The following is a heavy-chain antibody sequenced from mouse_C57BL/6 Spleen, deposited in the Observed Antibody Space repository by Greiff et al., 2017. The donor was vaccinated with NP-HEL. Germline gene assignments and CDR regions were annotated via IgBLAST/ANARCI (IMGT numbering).Heavy chain of an antibody. CDR3: ARRGDSSNAMDY. CDR1: GYTFTSYW. CDR2: IDPSDSYT. D-gene: IGHD3-2*02. V-gene: IGHV1-50*01. Sequence: VQLQQPGAELVKPGASVKLSCKASGYTFTSYWMQWVKQRPGQGLEWIGEIDPSDSYTNYNQKFKGKATLTVDTSSSTAYMQLSSLTSEDSAVYYCARRGDSSNAMDYWGQGTSVTVSS. J-gene: IGHJ4*01.